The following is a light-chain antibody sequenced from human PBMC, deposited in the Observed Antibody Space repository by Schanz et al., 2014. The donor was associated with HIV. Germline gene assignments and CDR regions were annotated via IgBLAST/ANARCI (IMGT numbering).Light chain of an antibody. Sequence: QSALTQPASVSGSPGQSITISCTGTSSDVGGYSYVSWFQQHPGKAPQLMIYDGSSRPSGVSNRFSGSKSDNTASLTISGLQPEDEADYYCISYTSDTVPFGGGTKLTVL. V-gene: IGLV2-14*03. CDR2: DGS. CDR3: ISYTSDTVP. J-gene: IGLJ2*01. CDR1: SSDVGGYSY.